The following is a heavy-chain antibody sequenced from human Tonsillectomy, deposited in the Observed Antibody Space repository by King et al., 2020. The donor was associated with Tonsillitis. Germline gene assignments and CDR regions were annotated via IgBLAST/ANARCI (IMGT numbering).Heavy chain of an antibody. Sequence: VQLQQWGAGLLKPSETLSLTCAVSGGSFSGYYWSWIRQPPGKGLEWIGKINHSGSTNYNPSLKSRVTISVDTSKNQFSLKLSSVTAADTAVYYCARGRVAGRFDYWGQGTLVTVSS. CDR1: GGSFSGYY. V-gene: IGHV4-34*01. D-gene: IGHD6-19*01. J-gene: IGHJ4*02. CDR2: INHSGST. CDR3: ARGRVAGRFDY.